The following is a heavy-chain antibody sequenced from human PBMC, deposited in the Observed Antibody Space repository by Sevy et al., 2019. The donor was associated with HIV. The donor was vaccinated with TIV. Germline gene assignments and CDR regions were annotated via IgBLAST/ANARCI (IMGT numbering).Heavy chain of an antibody. CDR3: ARVLSDSSDDY. Sequence: GGSLRLSCAASGFTFSSYAMHWVRQAPGKGLEWVAVISYDGSNKYYADSVKGRFTISRDNSKNTLYLQMNSLRAEDMAVYYCARVLSDSSDDYWGQGTLVTVSS. V-gene: IGHV3-30-3*01. CDR1: GFTFSSYA. D-gene: IGHD3-22*01. J-gene: IGHJ4*02. CDR2: ISYDGSNK.